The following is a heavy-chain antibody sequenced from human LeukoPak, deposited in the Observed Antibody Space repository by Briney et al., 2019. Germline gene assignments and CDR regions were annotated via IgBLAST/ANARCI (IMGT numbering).Heavy chain of an antibody. Sequence: GGSLRLSCAGSGFTFSSYWMHWVRQAPGKGLVWVSRINSDGSSTSYADSVKGRFTISRDNAKNTLYLQMNSLRAEDTAVYYCARSRGSSWLYYFDYWGQGTLVTVSS. V-gene: IGHV3-74*01. J-gene: IGHJ4*02. D-gene: IGHD6-13*01. CDR1: GFTFSSYW. CDR2: INSDGSST. CDR3: ARSRGSSWLYYFDY.